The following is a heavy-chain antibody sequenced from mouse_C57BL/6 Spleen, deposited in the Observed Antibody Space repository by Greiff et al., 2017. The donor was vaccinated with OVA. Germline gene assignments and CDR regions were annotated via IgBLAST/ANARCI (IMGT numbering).Heavy chain of an antibody. J-gene: IGHJ1*03. CDR3: ARHYYGSSYGYFDV. Sequence: QVQLQQPGAELVKPGASVKMSCKASGYTFTSYWITWVKQRPGQGLEWIGDIYPGSGSTNYNEKFKSKATLTVDTSSSTAYMQLSSLTSEDSAVYYCARHYYGSSYGYFDVWGTGTTVTGSS. CDR2: IYPGSGST. D-gene: IGHD1-1*01. V-gene: IGHV1-55*01. CDR1: GYTFTSYW.